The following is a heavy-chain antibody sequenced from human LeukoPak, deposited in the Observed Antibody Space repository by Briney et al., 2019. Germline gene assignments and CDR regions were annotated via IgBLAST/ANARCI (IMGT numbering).Heavy chain of an antibody. Sequence: QSGGSLRLSCAASGFTFSSYAMSWVRQAPGKGLEWVSVISGSGGSTYYADSVKGRFTISRDNSKNTLYLQMNSLRAGDTAVYYCARVGMSSGYWYFDLWGRGTLVTVSS. CDR3: ARVGMSSGYWYFDL. J-gene: IGHJ2*01. CDR1: GFTFSSYA. D-gene: IGHD3-10*01. CDR2: ISGSGGST. V-gene: IGHV3-23*01.